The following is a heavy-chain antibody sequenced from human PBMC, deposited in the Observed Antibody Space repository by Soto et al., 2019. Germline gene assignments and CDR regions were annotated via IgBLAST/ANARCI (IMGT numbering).Heavy chain of an antibody. CDR2: IIPVFGRV. V-gene: IGHV1-69*12. Sequence: QVQLVQSGAEVKKPGSSVKVSCKASGGSFKTFAIIWVRQAPGQGLEWMGGIIPVFGRVTYAQNFQGRVTITADESTSTAYMELSRLRSDDTAVYYCADLSLRYCITTACPPDYWGQGTLITVSS. D-gene: IGHD3-10*01. CDR3: ADLSLRYCITTACPPDY. J-gene: IGHJ4*02. CDR1: GGSFKTFA.